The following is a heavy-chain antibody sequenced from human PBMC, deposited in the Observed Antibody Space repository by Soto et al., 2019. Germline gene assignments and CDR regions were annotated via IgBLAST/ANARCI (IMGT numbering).Heavy chain of an antibody. CDR2: IIPLFRKT. CDR3: ARARLSNGDPNIYFFYGLDV. V-gene: IGHV1-69*01. Sequence: QVQLVQSGAEVKRPGSSVKVSCKASGDMFRNSAFTWVRQAPGQGLAWMGVIIPLFRKTDVAQKFNGRVNLTADESTSSLYMEVSSLTSEDTAVYFCARARLSNGDPNIYFFYGLDVWGQGTTITVSS. J-gene: IGHJ6*02. D-gene: IGHD3-10*01. CDR1: GDMFRNSA.